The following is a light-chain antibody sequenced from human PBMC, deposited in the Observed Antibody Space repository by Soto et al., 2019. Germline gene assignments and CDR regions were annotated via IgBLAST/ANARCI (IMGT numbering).Light chain of an antibody. Sequence: EIVMTQSPVTLSVSPGERATLSCRASQSVRSKLAWYQQKPGQAPRLLIYDASTKAPGVPARFSGSGSGTEISLNITSLQSEDFEVYYCQHYYSWPALGQGTKVVIK. CDR3: QHYYSWPA. CDR2: DAS. V-gene: IGKV3-15*01. CDR1: QSVRSK. J-gene: IGKJ1*01.